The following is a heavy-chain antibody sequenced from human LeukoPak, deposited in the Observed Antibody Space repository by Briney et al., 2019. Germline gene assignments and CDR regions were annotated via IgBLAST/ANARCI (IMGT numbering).Heavy chain of an antibody. V-gene: IGHV1-69*13. D-gene: IGHD6-13*01. Sequence: GASVKVSYKASGGSFSSYAISWVRQAPGLGLEWMGGIVPVFGTPNFAQKFQGRLTIIADDSSSTAYMELRSLTSDDTAVYYCARGSASNWPVDYWGQGTLVTVS. CDR3: ARGSASNWPVDY. J-gene: IGHJ4*02. CDR1: GGSFSSYA. CDR2: IVPVFGTP.